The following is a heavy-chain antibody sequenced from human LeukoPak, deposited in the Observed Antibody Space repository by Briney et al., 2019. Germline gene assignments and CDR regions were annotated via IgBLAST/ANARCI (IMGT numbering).Heavy chain of an antibody. V-gene: IGHV7-4-1*02. CDR1: GYTFTGYY. Sequence: ASVKVSCKASGYTFTGYYMHWVRQAPGQGLEWMGWINTNTGNPTYAQGFTGRFVFSLDTSVSTAYLQISSLKAEDTAVYYCARDARNLGYARGWFDPWGQGTLVTVSS. CDR2: INTNTGNP. D-gene: IGHD3-16*01. J-gene: IGHJ5*02. CDR3: ARDARNLGYARGWFDP.